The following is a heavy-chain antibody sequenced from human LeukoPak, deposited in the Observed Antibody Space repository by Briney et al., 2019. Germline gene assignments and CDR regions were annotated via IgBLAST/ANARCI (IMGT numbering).Heavy chain of an antibody. CDR1: DDSIKSHF. D-gene: IGHD3-22*01. J-gene: IGHJ4*02. CDR3: ARVGDYDSAGQAHDY. V-gene: IGHV4-59*11. CDR2: VYYSGSG. Sequence: SSETLSLTCTVSDDSIKSHFWTWIRQPPGKGLEWIGYVYYSGSGSSNPSLKSRLTMSVDTSKSQFYLNLNSVTTADTAMYYCARVGDYDSAGQAHDYWGQGTLVTVSS.